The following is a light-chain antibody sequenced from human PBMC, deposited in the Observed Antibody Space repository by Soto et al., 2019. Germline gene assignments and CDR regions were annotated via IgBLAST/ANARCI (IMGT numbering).Light chain of an antibody. CDR2: EAS. CDR1: QNINKN. V-gene: IGKV1-39*01. J-gene: IGKJ5*01. CDR3: QQLNSYPIT. Sequence: DIQMSQSPSSLSASVGDSVTISCRASQNINKNLNWYQQKSGKAPSLLIYEASTFQSGVPSRFSGSGSGTDFTLAITNLQPEDFATYYCQQLNSYPITFGQGTRLEIK.